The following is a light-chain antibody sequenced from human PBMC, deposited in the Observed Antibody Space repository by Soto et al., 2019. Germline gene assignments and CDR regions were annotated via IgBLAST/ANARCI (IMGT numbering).Light chain of an antibody. V-gene: IGKV3-20*01. J-gene: IGKJ1*01. CDR2: GTS. CDR1: QRVTDSY. Sequence: ESVLTQSPGTLSLSPGERATLSRRASQRVTDSYLAWYQQKPGQAPRLLIYGTSSRATGIPDRLSGSGSGTDFTLTISRLEPEDFAVYYCQQYGSSGTFGQGTKVDIK. CDR3: QQYGSSGT.